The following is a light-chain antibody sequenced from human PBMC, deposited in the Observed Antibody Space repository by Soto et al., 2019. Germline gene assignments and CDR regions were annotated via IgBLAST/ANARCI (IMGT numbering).Light chain of an antibody. V-gene: IGKV1-5*03. J-gene: IGKJ2*01. CDR2: KAS. Sequence: DIQMTQSPSTLSASVGDRVTITCRASESISSWLAWYQQKPGKAPNLLMYKASSLESGVPARFSGSGSETEFTLTISSLQPHDVATYYCQHRITFGQGTKLEIK. CDR1: ESISSW. CDR3: QHRIT.